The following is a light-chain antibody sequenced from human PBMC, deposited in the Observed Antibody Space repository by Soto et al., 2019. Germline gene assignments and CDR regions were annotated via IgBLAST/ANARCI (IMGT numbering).Light chain of an antibody. V-gene: IGLV1-44*01. CDR3: AAWDGSLNVVV. J-gene: IGLJ2*01. CDR2: SSN. CDR1: SSNVGTNT. Sequence: QSVLTQPPSASGTPGQRVTISCSGSSSNVGTNTVNWYQQLPRSAPKLPTYSSNQPPSGGPDRFSGSKSGTSASLAISGLQSEEEADYYCAAWDGSLNVVVFGGGTKLTVL.